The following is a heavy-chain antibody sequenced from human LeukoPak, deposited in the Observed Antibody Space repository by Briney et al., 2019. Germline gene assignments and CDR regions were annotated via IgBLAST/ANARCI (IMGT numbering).Heavy chain of an antibody. D-gene: IGHD4-23*01. Sequence: EASVKVSCKASGYTFTSYYMHWVRQSPGQGLEWMGIINPSGGSTSYAQKFQGRVTMTRDTSTSTVYMELSSLRSEDMAVYYCARDYGGNSGGFDPWGQGTLVTVSS. CDR3: ARDYGGNSGGFDP. J-gene: IGHJ5*02. V-gene: IGHV1-46*01. CDR1: GYTFTSYY. CDR2: INPSGGST.